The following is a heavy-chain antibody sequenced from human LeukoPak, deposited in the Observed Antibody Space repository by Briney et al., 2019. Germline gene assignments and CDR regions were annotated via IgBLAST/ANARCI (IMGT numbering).Heavy chain of an antibody. D-gene: IGHD5-24*01. CDR2: IYSGGST. V-gene: IGHV3-53*01. CDR3: ARAGRDGYNWGYYYCGLDV. CDR1: GFTVSSNY. Sequence: GGSLRLSCAASGFTVSSNYMSWVRQAPGKGLEWVSVIYSGGSTYYADSVKGRFTISRDNSKNTLYLQMNSLRAEDTAVYYCARAGRDGYNWGYYYCGLDVWGQGTTVTVSS. J-gene: IGHJ6*02.